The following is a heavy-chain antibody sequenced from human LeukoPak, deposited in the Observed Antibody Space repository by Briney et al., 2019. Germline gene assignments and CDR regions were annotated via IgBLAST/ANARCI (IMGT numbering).Heavy chain of an antibody. D-gene: IGHD3-3*01. CDR1: GYTFTGYY. V-gene: IGHV1-2*02. Sequence: GASVKVSCKASGYTFTGYYMHWVRQAPGQGLEWMGWINPNSGGTNYAQKFQGRVTMTRDTSISTAYMELSRLRSEDTAVYYCATPLDYDFWSGPKNWGQGTLVTVSS. CDR2: INPNSGGT. J-gene: IGHJ4*02. CDR3: ATPLDYDFWSGPKN.